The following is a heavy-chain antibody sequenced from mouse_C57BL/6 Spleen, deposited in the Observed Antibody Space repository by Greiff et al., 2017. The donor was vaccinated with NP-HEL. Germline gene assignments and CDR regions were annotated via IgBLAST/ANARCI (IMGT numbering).Heavy chain of an antibody. Sequence: VKLVESGPELVKPGASVKISCKASGYAFSSSWMNWVKQRPGKGLEWIGRIYPGDGDTNYNGKFKGKATLTADKSSSTAYMQLSSLTSEDSAVYFCARGTAQATSMDYWGQGTSVTVSS. J-gene: IGHJ4*01. CDR1: GYAFSSSW. D-gene: IGHD3-2*02. CDR3: ARGTAQATSMDY. CDR2: IYPGDGDT. V-gene: IGHV1-82*01.